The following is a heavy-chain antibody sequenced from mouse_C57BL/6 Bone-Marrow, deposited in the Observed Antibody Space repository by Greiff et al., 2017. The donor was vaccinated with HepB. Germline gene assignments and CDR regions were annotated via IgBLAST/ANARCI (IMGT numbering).Heavy chain of an antibody. CDR2: ISSGGSYT. V-gene: IGHV5-6*01. Sequence: EVQRVESGGDLVKPGGSLKLSCAASGFTFSSYGMSWVRQTPDKRLEWVATISSGGSYTYYPDSVKGRFTISRDNAKNTLYLQMSSLKSEDTAMYYCARDDYDGVYAMDYWGQGTSVTVSS. J-gene: IGHJ4*01. CDR3: ARDDYDGVYAMDY. CDR1: GFTFSSYG. D-gene: IGHD2-4*01.